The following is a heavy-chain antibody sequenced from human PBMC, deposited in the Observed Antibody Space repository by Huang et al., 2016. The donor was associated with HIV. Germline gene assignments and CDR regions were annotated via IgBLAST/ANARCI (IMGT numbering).Heavy chain of an antibody. J-gene: IGHJ5*02. Sequence: QVQLVQSGAEVKKPGSSVKVSCKASGGRFSDYSISWLGQAPGQGLERMGGMLTIVDTSNYAQEFHGRVTITADESTSTVYMELSSLKSEDTAMYYCARDRLPGAAITGWFDPWGQGTLVTVSS. D-gene: IGHD2-2*01. CDR2: MLTIVDTS. CDR1: GGRFSDYS. V-gene: IGHV1-69*13. CDR3: ARDRLPGAAITGWFDP.